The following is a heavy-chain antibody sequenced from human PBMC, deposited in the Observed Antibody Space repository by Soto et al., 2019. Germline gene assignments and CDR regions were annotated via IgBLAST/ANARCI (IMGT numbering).Heavy chain of an antibody. CDR3: AGGTSAYYYNLDY. D-gene: IGHD3-22*01. CDR1: GASISSGTAY. V-gene: IGHV4-31*04. J-gene: IGHJ4*02. Sequence: QVRLQESGPGLVKPSQTLSLTCTVSGASISSGTAYWSWSRQPPGKGLGWIGYIYYTGSTDSNPSLKSRVSISLDTSKNQFSLKLSSVTAADTAVYYCAGGTSAYYYNLDYWGQGTLVTVSS. CDR2: IYYTGST.